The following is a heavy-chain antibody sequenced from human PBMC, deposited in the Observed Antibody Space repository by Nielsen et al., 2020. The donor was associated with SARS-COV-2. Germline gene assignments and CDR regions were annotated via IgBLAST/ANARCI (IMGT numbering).Heavy chain of an antibody. D-gene: IGHD6-13*01. J-gene: IGHJ4*02. CDR3: AKLFSPGYSSDY. Sequence: GGSLRLSCAASGFTFDDYAMHWVRHAPGKGLEWVSGISWNSGSIGYADSVKGRFTISRDNAKNSLYLQMNSLRAEDTALYYCAKLFSPGYSSDYWGQGTLVTVSS. V-gene: IGHV3-9*01. CDR2: ISWNSGSI. CDR1: GFTFDDYA.